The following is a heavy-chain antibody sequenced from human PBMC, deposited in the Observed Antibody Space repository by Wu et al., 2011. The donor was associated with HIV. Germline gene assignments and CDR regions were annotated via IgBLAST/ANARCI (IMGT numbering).Heavy chain of an antibody. CDR3: AREGGWAVGCSSTSCYLRGAFDV. J-gene: IGHJ3*01. D-gene: IGHD2-2*01. V-gene: IGHV3-48*01. Sequence: SISRTTLSYADSVKGRFTISRDNAKNSLYLQMNSLRAEDTAVYYCAREGGWAVGCSSTSCYLRGAFDVWGQGTMVTVSS. CDR2: SISRTTL.